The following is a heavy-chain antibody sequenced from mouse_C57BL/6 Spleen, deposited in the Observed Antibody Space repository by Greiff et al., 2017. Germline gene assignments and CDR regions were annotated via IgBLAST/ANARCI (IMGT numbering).Heavy chain of an antibody. V-gene: IGHV5-4*03. CDR3: ARWGFDY. J-gene: IGHJ2*01. CDR2: ISDGGSYT. Sequence: EVKVEESGGGLVKPGGSLKLSCAASGFTFSSYAMSWVRQTPEKRLEWVATISDGGSYTYYPDNVKGRFTISRDNAKNNLYLQMSHLKSEDTAMYYCARWGFDYWGQGTTLTVSS. CDR1: GFTFSSYA.